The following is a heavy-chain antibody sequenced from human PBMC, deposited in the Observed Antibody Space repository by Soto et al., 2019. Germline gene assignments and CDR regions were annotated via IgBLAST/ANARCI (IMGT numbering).Heavy chain of an antibody. Sequence: ASVKVSCKASGYTFTSYGISWVRQAPGQGLEWMGWISAYNGNTNYAQKLQGRVTMTTDTSTSTAYMELRSLRSDDTAVYYCATGIRIAARRGYYYYMDVWGKGTTVTVSS. CDR2: ISAYNGNT. J-gene: IGHJ6*03. D-gene: IGHD6-6*01. CDR3: ATGIRIAARRGYYYYMDV. CDR1: GYTFTSYG. V-gene: IGHV1-18*01.